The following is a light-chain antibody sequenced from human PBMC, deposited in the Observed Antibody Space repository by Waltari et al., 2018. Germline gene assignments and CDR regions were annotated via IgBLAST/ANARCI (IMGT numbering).Light chain of an antibody. V-gene: IGKV3-15*01. CDR2: AAS. Sequence: EIVMTQFPATLSVSPGERSTLPCRASQSVRSNLAWYQQKPGQAPRLLIYAASTRATGNPASFSGSGAGTEFTLTISSLQSEDFAVYYCQQYNNWPLTFGGGTKVEIK. J-gene: IGKJ4*01. CDR3: QQYNNWPLT. CDR1: QSVRSN.